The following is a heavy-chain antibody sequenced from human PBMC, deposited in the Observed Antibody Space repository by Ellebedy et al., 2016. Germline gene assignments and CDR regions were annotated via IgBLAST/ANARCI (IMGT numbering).Heavy chain of an antibody. Sequence: SETLSLXXAVSGGSISSGGYSWSWIRQPPGKGLEWIGYIYHSGSTYYNPSLKSRVTISVDRSKNQFSLKLSSVTAADTAVYYCARGFKGYSYGRLGAFYYYYYMDVWGKGTTVTVSS. V-gene: IGHV4-30-2*01. CDR1: GGSISSGGYS. J-gene: IGHJ6*03. D-gene: IGHD5-18*01. CDR2: IYHSGST. CDR3: ARGFKGYSYGRLGAFYYYYYMDV.